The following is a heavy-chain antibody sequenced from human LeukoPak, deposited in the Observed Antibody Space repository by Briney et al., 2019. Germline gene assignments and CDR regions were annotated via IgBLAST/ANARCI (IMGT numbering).Heavy chain of an antibody. J-gene: IGHJ5*02. V-gene: IGHV3-21*01. CDR3: TRVAQSGPTGWFDP. CDR1: GFTFSSSA. D-gene: IGHD1-1*01. Sequence: QTGGSLRLSCAASGFTFSSSAMNWVRQAPGKGLEWVSSINNVGSHIYYAGSVRGRFTISRDNPGNVMYLQMDSLRAEDTAVYYCTRVAQSGPTGWFDPWGQGTLVTVSP. CDR2: INNVGSHI.